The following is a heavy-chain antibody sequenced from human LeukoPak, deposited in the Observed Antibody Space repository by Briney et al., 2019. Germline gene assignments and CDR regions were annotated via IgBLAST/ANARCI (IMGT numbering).Heavy chain of an antibody. Sequence: PGGSLRLSCAASGFTFNTYTMNWIRQAPGKGLEWVSSISSGSAYIYYADSVKGRFAISRDNAKNSLYLQMSSLRAEDTAVYYCARDWDYWGQGTLVTVSS. CDR1: GFTFNTYT. V-gene: IGHV3-21*01. CDR3: ARDWDY. J-gene: IGHJ4*02. CDR2: ISSGSAYI.